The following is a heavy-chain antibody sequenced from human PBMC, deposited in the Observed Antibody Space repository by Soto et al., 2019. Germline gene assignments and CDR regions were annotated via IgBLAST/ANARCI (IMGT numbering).Heavy chain of an antibody. Sequence: EVQLLESGGGLVQPGGSLRLSCAASGFTFSSYAMSWVRQAPGKGLELVSAISGSGGSTYYADSVKGRFTISRDNSKNTLYLQMNSLRAEDTAVYYCAKDSVVITIIYYMDVWGKGTTVTVSS. CDR2: ISGSGGST. CDR1: GFTFSSYA. V-gene: IGHV3-23*01. J-gene: IGHJ6*03. CDR3: AKDSVVITIIYYMDV. D-gene: IGHD3-22*01.